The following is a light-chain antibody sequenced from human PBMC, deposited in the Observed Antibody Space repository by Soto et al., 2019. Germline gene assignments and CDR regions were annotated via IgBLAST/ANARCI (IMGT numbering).Light chain of an antibody. J-gene: IGLJ1*01. CDR1: GSNIGNNF. V-gene: IGLV1-51*01. Sequence: QSVLTQPPSVSAAPGQRVTISCFGGGSNIGNNFVSWYQQFPGTSPKLLIYDNNKRPSGIPGRFSGSKSGTSATLDITGLQTGDEADYYCGTWDNSLDAYVFGAGTKV. CDR3: GTWDNSLDAYV. CDR2: DNN.